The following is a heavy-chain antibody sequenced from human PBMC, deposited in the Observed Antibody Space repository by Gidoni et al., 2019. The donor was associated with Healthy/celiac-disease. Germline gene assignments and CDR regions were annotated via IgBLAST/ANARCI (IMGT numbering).Heavy chain of an antibody. CDR3: ARAVGGFGELRNYFDY. Sequence: QVQLQESGPGLVKPSGTLSLTCAVSGGSISSRNWWSWVRQPPGKGLEWIGEIYHSGSTNYNPSLKGRVTISVDKSKNQFSLKLSSVTAADTAVYYCARAVGGFGELRNYFDYWGQGTLVTVSS. CDR1: GGSISSRNW. V-gene: IGHV4-4*02. CDR2: IYHSGST. J-gene: IGHJ4*02. D-gene: IGHD3-10*01.